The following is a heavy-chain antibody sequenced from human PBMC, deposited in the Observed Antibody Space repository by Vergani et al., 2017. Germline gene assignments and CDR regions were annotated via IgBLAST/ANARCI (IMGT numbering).Heavy chain of an antibody. CDR3: ARGRGIVVVISATHLDY. Sequence: QLQLQESGPGLVKPSETLSLTCTVSGGSISSSSYYWGWIRQPPGKGLEWIGSIYYSGSTYYNPSLKSRVTISVDTSKNQFSLKLSSVTAADTAVYYCARGRGIVVVISATHLDYWGQGTLVTVSS. CDR2: IYYSGST. CDR1: GGSISSSSYY. J-gene: IGHJ4*02. V-gene: IGHV4-39*07. D-gene: IGHD3-22*01.